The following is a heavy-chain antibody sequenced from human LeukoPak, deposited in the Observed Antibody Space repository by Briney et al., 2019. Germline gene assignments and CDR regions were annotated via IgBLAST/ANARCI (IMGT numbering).Heavy chain of an antibody. D-gene: IGHD2-8*02. CDR2: IYYSGST. J-gene: IGHJ4*02. CDR1: GGSISSYY. CDR3: ATGVRGGVLRY. Sequence: SETLSLTCAVSGGSISSYYWSWIRQPPGKGLEWMGYIYYSGSTNYNPSLKSRVTISVDTSKNQFSLKLSSVAAAGTAVYDWATGVRGGVLRYWGQGTLVTVSS. V-gene: IGHV4-59*01.